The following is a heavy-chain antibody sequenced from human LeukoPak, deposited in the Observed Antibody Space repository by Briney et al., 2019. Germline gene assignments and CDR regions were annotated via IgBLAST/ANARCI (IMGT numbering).Heavy chain of an antibody. J-gene: IGHJ4*02. CDR3: ARVAAAATHNGEYFDY. D-gene: IGHD6-13*01. Sequence: SETLSLTCTVSGGPISSSSYYWGWIRQPPGKGLEWIGSIYYSGSTYYNPSLKSRVTISVDTSKNQFSLKLSSVTAADTAVYYCARVAAAATHNGEYFDYWGQGTLVTVSS. CDR1: GGPISSSSYY. CDR2: IYYSGST. V-gene: IGHV4-39*01.